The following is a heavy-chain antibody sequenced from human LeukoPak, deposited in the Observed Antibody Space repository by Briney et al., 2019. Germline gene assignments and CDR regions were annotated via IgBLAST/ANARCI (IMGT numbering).Heavy chain of an antibody. D-gene: IGHD2-8*01. V-gene: IGHV3-66*02. CDR1: GFTVSSNY. Sequence: PGGSLRLSCAASGFTVSSNYMSWVRQAPGKGLGWVLDIYSGGSTYYADSVKGRFTISRDNSKNTLYLQMNSLRAEDTAVYYCARFSSNGVSEFAYWGQGTLVTVSS. CDR3: ARFSSNGVSEFAY. CDR2: IYSGGST. J-gene: IGHJ4*02.